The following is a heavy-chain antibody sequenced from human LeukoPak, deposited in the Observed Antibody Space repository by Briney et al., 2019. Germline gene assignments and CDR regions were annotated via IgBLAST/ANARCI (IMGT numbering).Heavy chain of an antibody. Sequence: GGSLRLSCAASGFTFSSYWMSWVRQAPGRGLEWVANIKQDGSEKYYVDSVKGRFTISRDNAKNSLYLQMNSLRAEDTVVYYCAREGRGYKVAKFDYWGQGTLVTVSS. CDR1: GFTFSSYW. CDR3: AREGRGYKVAKFDY. J-gene: IGHJ4*02. D-gene: IGHD3-22*01. V-gene: IGHV3-7*01. CDR2: IKQDGSEK.